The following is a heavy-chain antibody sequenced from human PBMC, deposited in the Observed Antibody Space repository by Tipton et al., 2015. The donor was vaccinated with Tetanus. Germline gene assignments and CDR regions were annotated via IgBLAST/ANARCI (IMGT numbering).Heavy chain of an antibody. CDR1: GYTFTDNW. D-gene: IGHD2-21*01. Sequence: QLVQSGAEVKKPGESLNISCQASGYTFTDNWIGWVRQRPGKGLEWMGVIYPGDSHVQFSPSFQGRVTFSVDKSINTAYLQWYSLRASDTAMYFCAKGDSLHIWGQGTMVIVSS. CDR2: IYPGDSHV. V-gene: IGHV5-51*01. J-gene: IGHJ3*02. CDR3: AKGDSLHI.